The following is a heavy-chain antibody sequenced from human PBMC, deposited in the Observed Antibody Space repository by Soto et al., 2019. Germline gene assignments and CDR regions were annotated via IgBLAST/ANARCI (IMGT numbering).Heavy chain of an antibody. CDR3: SGGVGDGS. Sequence: EVHLVESGGGLVQTGGSLRLSCAIFESTVSRDWMNWVRQAPGKGLEWVAHINQDGSEKYYVDCVKGRFTISRDNAKKALYLQMSCLSPAVTAIYSCSGGVGDGSWGQGTVVTVYS. V-gene: IGHV3-7*04. CDR1: ESTVSRDW. J-gene: IGHJ5*02. D-gene: IGHD1-26*01. CDR2: INQDGSEK.